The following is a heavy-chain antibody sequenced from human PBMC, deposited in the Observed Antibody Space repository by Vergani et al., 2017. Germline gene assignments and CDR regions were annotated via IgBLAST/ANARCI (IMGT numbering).Heavy chain of an antibody. V-gene: IGHV3-30*02. CDR2: IRYDGSNK. D-gene: IGHD3-9*01. CDR1: GFTFSSYG. CDR3: AKYHSSGYFDWLLADDY. Sequence: QVQLVESGGGVVQPGGSLRLSCAASGFTFSSYGMHWVRQAPGKGLEWVAFIRYDGSNKYYADSVKGRFTISRDNSKDTLYLKMNSLRAEDTAVYYCAKYHSSGYFDWLLADDYWGQGTLVTVSS. J-gene: IGHJ4*02.